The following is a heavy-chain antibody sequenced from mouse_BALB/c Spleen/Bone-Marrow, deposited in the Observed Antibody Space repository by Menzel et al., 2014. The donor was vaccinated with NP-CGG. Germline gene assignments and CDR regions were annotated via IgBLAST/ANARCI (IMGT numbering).Heavy chain of an antibody. V-gene: IGHV14-3*02. CDR3: ARDGNWRIMDY. CDR1: GFNIKDTY. Sequence: EVQGVESGTDLVKPGASIRLSCTASGFNIKDTYMHWVRQRPEQGLEWIGRIDPANGDTKYDPKFQGKATITADTSSNTAYLQLSSLTSEDTAVYYCARDGNWRIMDYWGQGTSVTVSS. J-gene: IGHJ4*01. CDR2: IDPANGDT. D-gene: IGHD2-1*01.